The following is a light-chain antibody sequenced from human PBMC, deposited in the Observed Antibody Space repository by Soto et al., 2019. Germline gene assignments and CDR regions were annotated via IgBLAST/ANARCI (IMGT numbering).Light chain of an antibody. CDR2: SAS. V-gene: IGKV3-15*01. J-gene: IGKJ1*01. CDR1: QSVSSD. Sequence: EIVMTQSPATLSVSPGERATLSCRASQSVSSDLAWYHQKPGQAPRLLIYSASTTATGIPARFSGSGSGTEFTLTINSLQSEDFAVYYCQQYNNWQRTFGQGTKVEIK. CDR3: QQYNNWQRT.